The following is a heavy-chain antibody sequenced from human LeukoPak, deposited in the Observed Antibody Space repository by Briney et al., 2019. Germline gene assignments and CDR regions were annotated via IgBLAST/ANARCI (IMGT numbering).Heavy chain of an antibody. CDR2: INPNSGGT. Sequence: ASVKVSCKASGYTFTGYYMHWVRQAPGQGLEWMGWINPNSGGTNYAQKFQGRVTMTRDTSISTAYMELSKLRSDDTAVYYCASEEVVAATHGFGFDPWGQGTLVTVSS. J-gene: IGHJ5*02. CDR1: GYTFTGYY. CDR3: ASEEVVAATHGFGFDP. D-gene: IGHD2-15*01. V-gene: IGHV1-2*02.